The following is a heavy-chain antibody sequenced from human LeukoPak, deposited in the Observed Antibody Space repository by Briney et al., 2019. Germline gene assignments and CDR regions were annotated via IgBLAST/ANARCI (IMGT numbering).Heavy chain of an antibody. CDR2: ISGSGSST. D-gene: IGHD1-14*01. CDR3: ARDLGTGSAFDY. J-gene: IGHJ4*02. CDR1: GFTFSSYA. V-gene: IGHV3-23*01. Sequence: GGSLRLSCAASGFTFSSYAMSWVRQAPGKGLEWVSGISGSGSSTYYADSVKGRFTISRDNSKNTLYLQMNSLRAEDTAVYYCARDLGTGSAFDYWGQGTLVTVSS.